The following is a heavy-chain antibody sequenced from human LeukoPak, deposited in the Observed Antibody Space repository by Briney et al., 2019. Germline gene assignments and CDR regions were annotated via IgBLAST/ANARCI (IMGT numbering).Heavy chain of an antibody. V-gene: IGHV1-46*01. CDR2: VNPTGATT. Sequence: ASVKVSCKASGYTLTDYYMHWVRQAPGQGLEWMGIVNPTGATTSYAQKFQGRVTMTSDMSTSIVYMELSSLRSEDTAVYYCARDSGYSGYDHIRGDYWGQGTLVTVSS. J-gene: IGHJ4*02. CDR3: ARDSGYSGYDHIRGDY. D-gene: IGHD5-12*01. CDR1: GYTLTDYY.